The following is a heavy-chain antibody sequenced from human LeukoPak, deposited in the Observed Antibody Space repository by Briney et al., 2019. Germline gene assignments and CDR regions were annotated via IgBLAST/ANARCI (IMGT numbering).Heavy chain of an antibody. D-gene: IGHD6-13*01. Sequence: PGGSLRLSCAASGFTFSSYWMSWVRQAPGKGLEWVANIKQDGSEKYYVDSVKGRFTISRDNAKNSLYLQMNSLRAEDTAVYYCARGPAGTFFRYFDYWGQGTLVTVSS. V-gene: IGHV3-7*01. CDR2: IKQDGSEK. CDR3: ARGPAGTFFRYFDY. CDR1: GFTFSSYW. J-gene: IGHJ4*02.